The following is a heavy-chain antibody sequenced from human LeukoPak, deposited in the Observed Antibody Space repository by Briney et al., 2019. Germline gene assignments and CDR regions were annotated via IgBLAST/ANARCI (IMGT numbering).Heavy chain of an antibody. V-gene: IGHV3-23*01. CDR3: ARVRSVGGNPHAFNI. CDR1: GFTLSGYA. D-gene: IGHD4-23*01. CDR2: ISNDAETT. Sequence: GGSLRLSCAASGFTLSGYAMTWVRQAPGKGLEWVSRISNDAETTHYADSVKGRFTISRDISKNTLFLQMNSLTAEDTALYYCARVRSVGGNPHAFNIWGQGTMVTVSS. J-gene: IGHJ3*02.